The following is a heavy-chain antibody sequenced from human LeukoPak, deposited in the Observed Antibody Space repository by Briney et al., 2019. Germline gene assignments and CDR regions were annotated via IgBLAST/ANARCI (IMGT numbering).Heavy chain of an antibody. V-gene: IGHV4-34*01. Sequence: SETLSLTCAVYGGSFSGYYWSWIRQPPGKGLEWIGEINHRGSTNYNPSLKSRVTISVDTSKNQFSLKMSSVTAADTAVYYCARDGIYYDRSGYSPSAPIWGQGTMVTVSS. CDR3: ARDGIYYDRSGYSPSAPI. J-gene: IGHJ3*02. D-gene: IGHD3-22*01. CDR2: INHRGST. CDR1: GGSFSGYY.